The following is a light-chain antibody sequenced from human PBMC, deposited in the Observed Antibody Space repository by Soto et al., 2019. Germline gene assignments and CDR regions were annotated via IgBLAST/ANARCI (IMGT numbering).Light chain of an antibody. CDR3: QQYYSTPWT. CDR2: WAS. V-gene: IGKV4-1*01. CDR1: QSVLYSSNNKNY. Sequence: DIVMTQSPDSLAVSLGERATINCKSSQSVLYSSNNKNYLAWYQQKPGQPPKLLIYWASTRESGVPDRFSGSGSGTDFTLTIRSLQAEDVAVSYCQQYYSTPWTFGQGTKVEIK. J-gene: IGKJ1*01.